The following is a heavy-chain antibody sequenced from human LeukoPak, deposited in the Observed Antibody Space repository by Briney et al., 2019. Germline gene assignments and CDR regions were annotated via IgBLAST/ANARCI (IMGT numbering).Heavy chain of an antibody. CDR3: ARQGIVVVPAAIIH. CDR2: VNHSGST. CDR1: GGSISSYY. D-gene: IGHD2-2*02. J-gene: IGHJ4*02. Sequence: PSETLSLTCTVSGGSISSYYWSWIRQPPGKGLEWIGEVNHSGSTNYNPSLKSRVTISVDTSKNQFSLKLSSVTAADTAVYYCARQGIVVVPAAIIHWGQGTLVTVSS. V-gene: IGHV4-34*01.